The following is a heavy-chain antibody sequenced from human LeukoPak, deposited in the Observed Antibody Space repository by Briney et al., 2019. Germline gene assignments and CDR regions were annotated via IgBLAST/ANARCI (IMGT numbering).Heavy chain of an antibody. D-gene: IGHD3-22*01. Sequence: SETLSLTCTVSGGSISSYYRSWIRQPPGKGLEWIGSIYYSGSTFYNPSFKNRVTISVDTSKNHFSLRLSSVTAADTAVFYCARGPGYYYDRSNFRTAFDIWGQGTMVTVSS. CDR3: ARGPGYYYDRSNFRTAFDI. V-gene: IGHV4-59*04. CDR2: IYYSGST. J-gene: IGHJ3*02. CDR1: GGSISSYY.